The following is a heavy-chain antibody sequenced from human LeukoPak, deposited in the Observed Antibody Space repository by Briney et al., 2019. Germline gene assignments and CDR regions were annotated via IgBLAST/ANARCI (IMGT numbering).Heavy chain of an antibody. D-gene: IGHD2-15*01. J-gene: IGHJ4*02. CDR3: TRDCSGRCYEEMDY. CDR1: GFAFGDYG. V-gene: IGHV3-49*04. CDR2: IRSKAFGATT. Sequence: GGSLRLSGKPSGFAFGDYGMGWVRQAPGRGLEWVGFIRSKAFGATTDYAAAVKGRFTVSRDDSKGIAYLQMNSLRTEDTAVYYCTRDCSGRCYEEMDYWGQGTLVTVSS.